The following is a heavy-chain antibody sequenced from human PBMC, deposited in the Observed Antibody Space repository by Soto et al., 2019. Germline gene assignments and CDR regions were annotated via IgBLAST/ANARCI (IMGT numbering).Heavy chain of an antibody. Sequence: QVQLVESGGGVVQPGRSLRLSCAASGFTFSSYGMHWVRQAPGKGLEWVAVISYDGSNKYYADSVKGRFTISRDNSKNTLYLQMNSLRAEDTAVYYCAKDLHPQFLGGKFDYWGQGTLVTVSS. CDR3: AKDLHPQFLGGKFDY. D-gene: IGHD3-3*01. J-gene: IGHJ4*02. CDR1: GFTFSSYG. CDR2: ISYDGSNK. V-gene: IGHV3-30*18.